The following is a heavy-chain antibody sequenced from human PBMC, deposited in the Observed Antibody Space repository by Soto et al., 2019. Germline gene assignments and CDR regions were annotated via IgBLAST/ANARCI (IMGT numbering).Heavy chain of an antibody. V-gene: IGHV1-8*02. D-gene: IGHD1-7*01. CDR2: MNPINGAT. CDR3: GRGPSPRAPAGGTPYYFAMGV. Sequence: QVQLVQSGAEVKQSGASVKVSCKASGYDFTAYDINWVRQASGQGLEWMGWMNPINGATGSARRIQGRVSISRNTATGTANLELTSLSSDDTAVYYCGRGPSPRAPAGGTPYYFAMGVWGQGTTVTVSS. CDR1: GYDFTAYD. J-gene: IGHJ6*02.